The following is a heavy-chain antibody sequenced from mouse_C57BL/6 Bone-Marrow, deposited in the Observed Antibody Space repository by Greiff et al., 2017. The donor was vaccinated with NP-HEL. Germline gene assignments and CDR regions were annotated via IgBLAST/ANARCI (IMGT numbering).Heavy chain of an antibody. CDR3: AREERLRPWFAY. CDR2: INPYNGGT. Sequence: VQLQQSGPVLVKPGASVKMSCKASGYAFTDYYMNWVKQSHGKSLEWIGVINPYNGGTSYNQKFKGKATLTVDKSSSTAYMELNSLTSEDSAVYYCAREERLRPWFAYWGQGTLVTVSA. V-gene: IGHV1-19*01. CDR1: GYAFTDYY. D-gene: IGHD2-4*01. J-gene: IGHJ3*01.